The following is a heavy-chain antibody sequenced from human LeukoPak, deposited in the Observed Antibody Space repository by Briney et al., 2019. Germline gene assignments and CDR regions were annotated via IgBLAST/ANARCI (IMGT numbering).Heavy chain of an antibody. CDR2: IYYSGST. J-gene: IGHJ5*02. V-gene: IGHV4-59*01. CDR3: ARDLGYNWNDDLWWFDP. CDR1: GGSISSYY. D-gene: IGHD1-20*01. Sequence: SETLSLTCTVSGGSISSYYWSWIRQPPGKGLEWIGYIYYSGSTNYNPSLKSRVTISVDTSKNQFSLKLSSVTAADTAVYYCARDLGYNWNDDLWWFDPWGQGTLVTVSS.